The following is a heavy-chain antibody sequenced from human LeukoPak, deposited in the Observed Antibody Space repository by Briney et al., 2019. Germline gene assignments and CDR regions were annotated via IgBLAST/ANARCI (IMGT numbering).Heavy chain of an antibody. Sequence: SQTLSLTCAISGDSVSSKITAWNWIRQSPSRGLEWLGRTYYRSKWYNDDALSVRSRISINADTSKNQVSLKLNSVTPEDTAVYYCVREYCRGGRCSPNDPFDTWGQGTLVTVSS. CDR3: VREYCRGGRCSPNDPFDT. J-gene: IGHJ5*02. CDR1: GDSVSSKITA. D-gene: IGHD2-15*01. V-gene: IGHV6-1*01. CDR2: TYYRSKWYN.